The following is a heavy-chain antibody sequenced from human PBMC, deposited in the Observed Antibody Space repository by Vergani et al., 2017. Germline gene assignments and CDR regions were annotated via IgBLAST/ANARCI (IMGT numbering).Heavy chain of an antibody. J-gene: IGHJ5*02. CDR2: IYHSGST. CDR3: AGHSTVEWLVKLGWIDP. D-gene: IGHD6-19*01. Sequence: QVQLQESGPGLVKRPGTPSLTSAVSGGSICRSNWWSWVRKPPGKGLQWFGEIYHSGSTNYNPSLMSRVTISVDKTKNQFSLELSSVTAADTAVYFCAGHSTVEWLVKLGWIDPWGQGILVTVSS. CDR1: GGSICRSNW. V-gene: IGHV4-4*01.